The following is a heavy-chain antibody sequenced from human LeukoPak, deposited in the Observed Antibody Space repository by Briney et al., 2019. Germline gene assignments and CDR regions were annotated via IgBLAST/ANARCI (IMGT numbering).Heavy chain of an antibody. CDR2: IYHSGST. D-gene: IGHD2/OR15-2a*01. J-gene: IGHJ4*02. V-gene: IGHV4-30-2*01. CDR3: ARTTYLGAGTPYYFDY. CDR1: GGSISGGGYS. Sequence: SQTLSLTCAVFGGSISGGGYSWSWIRQPPGKGLEWIGYIYHSGSTYYNPSLKSRVTISVDRSKNQFSLKLSSVTAADTAVYYCARTTYLGAGTPYYFDYWGQGTLVTVSS.